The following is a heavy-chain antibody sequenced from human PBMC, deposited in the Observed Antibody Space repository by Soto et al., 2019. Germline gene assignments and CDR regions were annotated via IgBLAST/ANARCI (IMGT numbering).Heavy chain of an antibody. CDR2: ISGSGDDT. Sequence: QLLESGGGFVQPGGSLRLSCVASGFTFSNFAMAWVRQAPGEGLEWVSAISGSGDDTFYADSMKGRFTISRGNSKDTLYLQINSLRAEDTAVYYCANPIPKTGTTFGFWGQGPLVTVSS. V-gene: IGHV3-23*01. D-gene: IGHD1-1*01. J-gene: IGHJ4*02. CDR3: ANPIPKTGTTFGF. CDR1: GFTFSNFA.